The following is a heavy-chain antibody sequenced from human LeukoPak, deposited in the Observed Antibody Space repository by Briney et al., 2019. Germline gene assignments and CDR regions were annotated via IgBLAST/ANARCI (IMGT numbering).Heavy chain of an antibody. CDR3: ARISAYSRQQLVLNWFDP. D-gene: IGHD6-13*01. CDR2: IYHSGST. J-gene: IGHJ5*02. CDR1: GGSFSGSY. Sequence: SETLSLTCAVYGGSFSGSYWSWIRQPPGKGLEWIGSIYHSGSTYYNPSLKSRVTISVDTSKNQFSLKLSSVTAADTAVYYCARISAYSRQQLVLNWFDPWGQGTLVTVSS. V-gene: IGHV4-34*01.